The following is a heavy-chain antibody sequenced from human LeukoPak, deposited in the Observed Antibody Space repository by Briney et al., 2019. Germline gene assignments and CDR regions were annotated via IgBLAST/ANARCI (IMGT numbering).Heavy chain of an antibody. V-gene: IGHV3-23*01. CDR3: AKYLGVGGWLQFEGI. Sequence: GGSLRLSCAASGFTFGSYAMSWVRQAPGKGLEWVSAISGSGDNTYYADSVKGRSTISRDNSRDTLYLQMNSLRAEDTAIYYCAKYLGVGGWLQFEGIWGQGTLVTVSS. J-gene: IGHJ4*02. CDR1: GFTFGSYA. D-gene: IGHD5-24*01. CDR2: ISGSGDNT.